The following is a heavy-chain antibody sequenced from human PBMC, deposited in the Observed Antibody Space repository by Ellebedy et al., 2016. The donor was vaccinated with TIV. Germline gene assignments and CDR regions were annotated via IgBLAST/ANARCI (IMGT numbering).Heavy chain of an antibody. CDR1: GYTLTELS. D-gene: IGHD2-8*01. Sequence: AASVKVSCKVSGYTLTELSMHWVRQAPGKGLEWMGGFDPEDGETIYAQKFQGRVTMTEDTSTDTAYMELSSLRSEDTDVYYCATDLRYCSNDVCFKRYDAFDIWGQGTMVTVSS. CDR2: FDPEDGET. V-gene: IGHV1-24*01. CDR3: ATDLRYCSNDVCFKRYDAFDI. J-gene: IGHJ3*02.